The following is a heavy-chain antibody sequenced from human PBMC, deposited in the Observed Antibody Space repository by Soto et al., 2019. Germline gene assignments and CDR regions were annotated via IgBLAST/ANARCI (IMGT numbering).Heavy chain of an antibody. V-gene: IGHV3-7*05. Sequence: GGSLTLSCAASGFPFSSYWMSWVRQAPGKGLEWVANIKQDGSEKYYVDSVKGRFTISRDNAKNSLYLQMNSLRAEDTAVYYCARLSYRGYSYGPLELAFDIWGQGTMVTVSS. CDR2: IKQDGSEK. CDR3: ARLSYRGYSYGPLELAFDI. CDR1: GFPFSSYW. J-gene: IGHJ3*02. D-gene: IGHD5-18*01.